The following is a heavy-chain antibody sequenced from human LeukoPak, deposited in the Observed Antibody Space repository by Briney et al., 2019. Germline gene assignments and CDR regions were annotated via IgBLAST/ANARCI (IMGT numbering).Heavy chain of an antibody. CDR1: GFTFSSYT. CDR3: SSGDGYNYWY. D-gene: IGHD5-24*01. J-gene: IGHJ4*02. CDR2: INHSGST. Sequence: PGGSLRLSCAASGFTFSSYTMKWVRQAPGKWLEWIGEINHSGSTNYNPSLKSRVTISVDTSKNQFSLKLSSVTAADTAVYYCSSGDGYNYWYWGQGTQVTVSS. V-gene: IGHV4-34*01.